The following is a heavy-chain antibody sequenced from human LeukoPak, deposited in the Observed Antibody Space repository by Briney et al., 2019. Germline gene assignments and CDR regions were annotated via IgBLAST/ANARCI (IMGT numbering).Heavy chain of an antibody. J-gene: IGHJ4*02. Sequence: GGSLRLSCAVSGFTIRSYAMNWVRQAPGKGLEWVSAISGSGGSTYYADSVKGRFTISRDNSKNTLYLQMNSLRAEDTALYYCAKDCTSTNCYVDYWGQGTLVTVSS. CDR2: ISGSGGST. CDR3: AKDCTSTNCYVDY. CDR1: GFTIRSYA. D-gene: IGHD2-2*01. V-gene: IGHV3-23*01.